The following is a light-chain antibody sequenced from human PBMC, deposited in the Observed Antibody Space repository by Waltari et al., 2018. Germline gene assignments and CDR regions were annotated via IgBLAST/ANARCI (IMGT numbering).Light chain of an antibody. J-gene: IGKJ2*01. CDR1: PSVLHSSNNKNY. Sequence: DIVMTQSLDSLPVSLGERATLNCPSSPSVLHSSNNKNYLAWYQQKPRQPPKLLIYWASTRDSGVPDRFSGSGSGTDFTLTISSLQAEDVAVYYCQQYFRAPYTFGQGTKLEIK. CDR2: WAS. CDR3: QQYFRAPYT. V-gene: IGKV4-1*01.